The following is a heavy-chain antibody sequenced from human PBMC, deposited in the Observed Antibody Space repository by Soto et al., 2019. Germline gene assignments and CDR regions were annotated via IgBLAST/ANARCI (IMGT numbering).Heavy chain of an antibody. Sequence: SETLSLSCTVSGGSIGSYHWSWARQPPGKGLEWIASVYYTGTTNYNPSLGSRVTISIDAPGNQFSVEITSVTAADTAIYFCARVTDLTRIFDFWGQGILVTV. CDR1: GGSIGSYH. J-gene: IGHJ4*02. CDR3: ARVTDLTRIFDF. CDR2: VYYTGTT. V-gene: IGHV4-59*01. D-gene: IGHD3-16*01.